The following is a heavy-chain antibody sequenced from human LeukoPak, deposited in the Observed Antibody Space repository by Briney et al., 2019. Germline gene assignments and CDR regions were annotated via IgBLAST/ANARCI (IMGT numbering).Heavy chain of an antibody. D-gene: IGHD2-15*01. CDR2: MDPNSGDT. V-gene: IGHV1-2*02. CDR3: ATKGGLTPNTLAM. J-gene: IGHJ3*01. CDR1: GHNFTVYY. Sequence: ASVKVSCKGSGHNFTVYYMHWVRQAPGQGLEWMGWMDPNSGDTIYAPKFQGRVSMTRDTSITTAYMELSSLTFDDSAMYYCATKGGLTPNTLAMWGHGTMVTVSS.